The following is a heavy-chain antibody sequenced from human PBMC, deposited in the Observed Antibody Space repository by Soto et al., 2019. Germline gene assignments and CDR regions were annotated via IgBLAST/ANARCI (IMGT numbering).Heavy chain of an antibody. J-gene: IGHJ4*02. Sequence: PVGSLRLSCAASGFTFSSYEMNWVRQAPGRGLEWVSYISSSSSSRYYADSVKGRFTISRDNAKNSLYLQMNSLRAEDTAVYYCARDLGVGEAGFEYWGQGTLVTVSS. V-gene: IGHV3-48*03. CDR1: GFTFSSYE. D-gene: IGHD2-8*01. CDR2: ISSSSSSR. CDR3: ARDLGVGEAGFEY.